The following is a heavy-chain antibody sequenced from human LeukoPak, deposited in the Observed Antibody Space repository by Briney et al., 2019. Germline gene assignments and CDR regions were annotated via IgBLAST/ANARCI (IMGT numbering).Heavy chain of an antibody. D-gene: IGHD6-6*01. CDR3: ARVERRQLRYNWFDP. V-gene: IGHV1-69*05. CDR1: GGTFSSYA. CDR2: IIPIFGTA. J-gene: IGHJ5*02. Sequence: SVKVSCKASGGTFSSYAISWVRQAPGQGLEWMGGIIPIFGTANYAQKFQGRVTITTDESTSTAYMELSSLRSEDTAVYYCARVERRQLRYNWFDPWGQGTLVTVSS.